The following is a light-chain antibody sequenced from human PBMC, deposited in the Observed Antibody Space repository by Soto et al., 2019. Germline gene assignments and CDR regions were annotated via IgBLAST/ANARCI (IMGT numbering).Light chain of an antibody. CDR1: QSIRSR. J-gene: IGKJ5*01. Sequence: DIQMTQSPSTLSASVGDRVTFTCRASQSIRSRLAWYQQKPGKAPKLLIFDASTLKTGVPSRFSGSGSGTDFSFTISSLQPEDIATYYCQQSNDLVSFGQGTRLEI. CDR2: DAS. V-gene: IGKV1-5*01. CDR3: QQSNDLVS.